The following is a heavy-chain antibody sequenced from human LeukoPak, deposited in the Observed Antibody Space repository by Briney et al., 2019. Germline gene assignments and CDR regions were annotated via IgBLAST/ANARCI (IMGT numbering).Heavy chain of an antibody. Sequence: GASVKVSCKASGYAFTSYGISWVRQAPGQGLEWMGWISAYNGNTNYAQKLQGRVTMTTDTSTSTAYMELRSLRSDDTAVYYCAKAHFIENDYYDLEYYFDYWGQGTLVTVSS. CDR3: AKAHFIENDYYDLEYYFDY. J-gene: IGHJ4*02. CDR1: GYAFTSYG. CDR2: ISAYNGNT. V-gene: IGHV1-18*01. D-gene: IGHD3-22*01.